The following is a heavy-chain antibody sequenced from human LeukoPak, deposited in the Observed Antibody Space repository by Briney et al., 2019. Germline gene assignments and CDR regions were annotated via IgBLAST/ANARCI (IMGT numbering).Heavy chain of an antibody. CDR3: ARSRGSSWWDAFDI. D-gene: IGHD6-13*01. V-gene: IGHV4-34*01. CDR2: INHSGST. CDR1: GGSFSGYY. Sequence: SETLSLTCAVYGGSFSGYYWSWIRQPPGKGLEWIGEINHSGSTNYNPSLKSRVTISVDTSKNQFSLKLSSVTAADTAVYYCARSRGSSWWDAFDIWGQGTMVTVSS. J-gene: IGHJ3*02.